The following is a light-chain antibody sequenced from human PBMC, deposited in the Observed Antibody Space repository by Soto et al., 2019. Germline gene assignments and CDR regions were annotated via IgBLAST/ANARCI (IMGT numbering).Light chain of an antibody. J-gene: IGLJ2*01. V-gene: IGLV2-14*03. CDR3: NSYTRTNTLV. Sequence: QSVLTQPASVSGSPGQSITISCTGTSSDVGGYNHVSWYQQHPGKAPKLMIYDVTNRPSGVSNRFSGSKSGNTASLTISGLQAEDEADYYCNSYTRTNTLVFGGGTKVTVL. CDR1: SSDVGGYNH. CDR2: DVT.